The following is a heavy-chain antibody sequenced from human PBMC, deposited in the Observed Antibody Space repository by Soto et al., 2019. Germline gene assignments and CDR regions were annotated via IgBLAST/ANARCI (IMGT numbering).Heavy chain of an antibody. D-gene: IGHD3-3*01. V-gene: IGHV1-18*01. Sequence: QVQLVQSGAEVKKPGASVKVSCNASGYTFTSYGIIWVRQAPGQGLEWMGWISAYNGNTNYAQKLQGRVTMTTDTSTSTAYMELRSLRSDDTAVYYCARLEPDYDFWSGYCFDYWGQGTLVTVSS. CDR3: ARLEPDYDFWSGYCFDY. CDR1: GYTFTSYG. J-gene: IGHJ4*02. CDR2: ISAYNGNT.